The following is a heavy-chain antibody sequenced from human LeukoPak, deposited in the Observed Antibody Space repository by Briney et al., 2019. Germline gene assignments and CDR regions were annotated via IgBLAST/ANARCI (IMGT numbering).Heavy chain of an antibody. CDR3: ASEYFDWLSPTYY. J-gene: IGHJ4*02. CDR1: GYSISSGYY. D-gene: IGHD3-9*01. V-gene: IGHV4-38-2*02. CDR2: IYHSGST. Sequence: SETLSLXCTVSGYSISSGYYWGWIRQPPGKGLEWIGSIYHSGSTYYNPSLKSRVTISVDTSKNQFSLKLSSVTAADTAVYYCASEYFDWLSPTYYWGQGTLVTVSS.